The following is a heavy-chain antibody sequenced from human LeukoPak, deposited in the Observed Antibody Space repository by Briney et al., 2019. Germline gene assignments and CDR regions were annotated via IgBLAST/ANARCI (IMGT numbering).Heavy chain of an antibody. CDR1: GGSISTYY. CDR2: IYYSGST. V-gene: IGHV4-59*12. Sequence: SETLSLTCIVSGGSISTYYWSWIRQPPGKGLEWIGYIYYSGSTNYNTSLKSRVTISVDTSKNQFSLKLSSVTAADTAVYHCARRGKRYYYGSGSYYNGMDVWGKGTTVTISS. J-gene: IGHJ6*04. D-gene: IGHD3-10*01. CDR3: ARRGKRYYYGSGSYYNGMDV.